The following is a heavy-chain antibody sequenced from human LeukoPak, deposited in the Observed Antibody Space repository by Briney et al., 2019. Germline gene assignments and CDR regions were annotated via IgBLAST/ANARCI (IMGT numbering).Heavy chain of an antibody. CDR2: IYYSGST. D-gene: IGHD3-10*01. J-gene: IGHJ3*02. CDR3: ARGTYYYGSGSYLRFSPAFDI. V-gene: IGHV4-59*12. CDR1: GSSISSYY. Sequence: PSETLSLTCTVSGSSISSYYWSWIRQPPGKGLEWIGYIYYSGSTNYNPSLKSRVTISVDTSKNQFSLKLSSVTAADTAVYYCARGTYYYGSGSYLRFSPAFDIWGQGTMVTVSS.